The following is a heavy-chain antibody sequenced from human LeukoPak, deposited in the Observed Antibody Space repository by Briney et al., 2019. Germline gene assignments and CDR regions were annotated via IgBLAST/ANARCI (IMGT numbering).Heavy chain of an antibody. CDR1: GGSFSGYY. CDR3: ASPKSCSGGSCYSSFDY. D-gene: IGHD2-15*01. CDR2: ISHSGST. V-gene: IGHV4-34*01. J-gene: IGHJ4*02. Sequence: PSETLSLTCAVYGGSFSGYYWSWIRQPPGKGLEWIGEISHSGSTNYNPSLKSRVTISVVTSKNQFSLKLSSVTASDTAVYYCASPKSCSGGSCYSSFDYWGQGTLVTVSS.